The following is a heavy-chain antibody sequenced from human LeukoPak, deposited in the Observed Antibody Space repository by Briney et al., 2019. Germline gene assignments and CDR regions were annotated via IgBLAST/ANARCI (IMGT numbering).Heavy chain of an antibody. V-gene: IGHV3-30*03. CDR2: ISYDGSDK. J-gene: IGHJ4*02. CDR3: TTLGTSGSLPYYFDY. D-gene: IGHD1-26*01. Sequence: GGSLRLSCAASGFTFSSYGMHWVRQAPGKGLEWVAVISYDGSDKYYADSVKGRFTVSRDNSKNTLYLQMNSLKTEDTAVYYCTTLGTSGSLPYYFDYWGQGTLVTVSS. CDR1: GFTFSSYG.